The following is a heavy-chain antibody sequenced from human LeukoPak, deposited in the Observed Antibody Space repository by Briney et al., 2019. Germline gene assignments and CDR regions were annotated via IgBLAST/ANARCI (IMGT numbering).Heavy chain of an antibody. V-gene: IGHV4-30-2*01. J-gene: IGHJ6*02. CDR1: GGSISSGGYS. CDR3: AKAQWAAAGTSYYRLDV. Sequence: SETLSLTCAVSGGSISSGGYSWSWIRQPPGKGLEWIGYIYHSGSTYYNPSLKSRVTISVDRSKNQFSLKLSSVTAADTAVYYCAKAQWAAAGTSYYRLDVWGQGTTVTVSS. D-gene: IGHD6-13*01. CDR2: IYHSGST.